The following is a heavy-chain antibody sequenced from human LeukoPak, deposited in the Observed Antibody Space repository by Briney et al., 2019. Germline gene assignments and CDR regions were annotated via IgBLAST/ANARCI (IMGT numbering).Heavy chain of an antibody. J-gene: IGHJ6*03. Sequence: GGSLRLSCAASGFTFSSYAMSWVRQAPGKGLERVSAISGSGGSTYYADSAKGRLTISRDNSKNTLYLQMNSLRAEDTAVYYWANPGKGYYMDVWGKGTTVTVSS. CDR3: ANPGKGYYMDV. D-gene: IGHD3-10*01. CDR2: ISGSGGST. CDR1: GFTFSSYA. V-gene: IGHV3-23*01.